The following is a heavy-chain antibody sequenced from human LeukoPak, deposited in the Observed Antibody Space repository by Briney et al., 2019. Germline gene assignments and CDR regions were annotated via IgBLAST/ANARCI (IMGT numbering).Heavy chain of an antibody. D-gene: IGHD3-22*01. J-gene: IGHJ4*02. CDR1: GGSISSYY. CDR3: ARQGGRITMTYYFDY. Sequence: SETLSLTCTVSGGSISSYYWSWIRQPAGKGLEWIGRIYTSGSTNYNPSLKSRVTMSVDTSKNQFSLKLSSVTAADTAVYYCARQGGRITMTYYFDYWGQGTLVTVSS. CDR2: IYTSGST. V-gene: IGHV4-4*07.